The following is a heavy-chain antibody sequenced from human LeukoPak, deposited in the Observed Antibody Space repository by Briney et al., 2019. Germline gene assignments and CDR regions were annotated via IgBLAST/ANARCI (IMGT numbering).Heavy chain of an antibody. Sequence: GGSLRLSCAASGFTFGSYPMNWVRQAPGKGLEWLSYISSSGYTIYYADSVKGRFSISSDNAKNSLFLQMNSLRDEDTAVYYCARDPPRYCSDGSCYHDYWGQGTLVTVSS. CDR3: ARDPPRYCSDGSCYHDY. J-gene: IGHJ4*02. D-gene: IGHD2-15*01. V-gene: IGHV3-48*02. CDR2: ISSSGYTI. CDR1: GFTFGSYP.